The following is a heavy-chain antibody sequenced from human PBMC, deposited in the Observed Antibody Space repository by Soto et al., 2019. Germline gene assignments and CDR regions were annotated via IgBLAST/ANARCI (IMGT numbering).Heavy chain of an antibody. CDR1: GFTFSSYS. CDR3: ARGAYYYDSSGLSY. CDR2: ISSSSSTI. V-gene: IGHV3-48*01. D-gene: IGHD3-22*01. J-gene: IGHJ4*02. Sequence: PGGSLRLSCAASGFTFSSYSMNWVRQDTGKGLEWVSYISSSSSTIYYADSVKGRFTISRDNAKNSLYLQMNSLRAEDTAVYYCARGAYYYDSSGLSYWGQGTLVTVSS.